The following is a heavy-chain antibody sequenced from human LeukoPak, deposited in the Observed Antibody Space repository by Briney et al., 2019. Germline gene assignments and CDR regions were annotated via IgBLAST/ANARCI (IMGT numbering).Heavy chain of an antibody. CDR3: ARHRMYYYDTSGRGVADAFDF. Sequence: SETLSLTCTVSGGSISSSSYYWGWIGQPPGKGLEWIGSIYYSGSTYYNPSLKSRVTISVDTSKNQFSLKLSSVTAADTAVFYCARHRMYYYDTSGRGVADAFDFWGQGTMVTVSS. V-gene: IGHV4-39*01. J-gene: IGHJ3*01. CDR2: IYYSGST. CDR1: GGSISSSSYY. D-gene: IGHD3-22*01.